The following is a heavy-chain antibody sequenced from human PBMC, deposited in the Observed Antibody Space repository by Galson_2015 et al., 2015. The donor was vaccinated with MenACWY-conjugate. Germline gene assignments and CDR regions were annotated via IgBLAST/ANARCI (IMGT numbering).Heavy chain of an antibody. D-gene: IGHD2-2*01. J-gene: IGHJ4*02. V-gene: IGHV3-74*01. CDR2: INSDGSAA. CDR1: GFTFSRYW. CDR3: ATYCSSPSCYANGAY. Sequence: SLRLSCAASGFTFSRYWMHWVRQSPGKGLVWVSRINSDGSAADYADSVKGRFTISRDNAKNTLYLQVNSLRAEDTAVYYCATYCSSPSCYANGAYWGQGTLVTVSS.